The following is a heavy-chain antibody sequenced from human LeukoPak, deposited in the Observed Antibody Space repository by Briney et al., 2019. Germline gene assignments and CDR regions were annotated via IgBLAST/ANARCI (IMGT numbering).Heavy chain of an antibody. CDR1: GGSISSYY. CDR3: ARLRDSSSWYEFDY. D-gene: IGHD6-13*01. CDR2: IYYSGST. Sequence: SETLSLTCTVSGGSISSYYWSWIRQPPGKGLEWIGYIYYSGSTNYNPSLKSRVTISVDTSKNQFSLKLSSVTAADTAVYYCARLRDSSSWYEFDYWGQGTLATVSS. V-gene: IGHV4-59*08. J-gene: IGHJ4*02.